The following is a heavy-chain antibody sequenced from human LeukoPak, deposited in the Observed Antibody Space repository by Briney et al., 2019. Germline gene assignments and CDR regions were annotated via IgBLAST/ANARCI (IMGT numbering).Heavy chain of an antibody. CDR2: SLNRGDT. J-gene: IGHJ4*02. CDR1: GDSISDYY. Sequence: PSETLSLTCTVSGDSISDYYCCCLRQPAPKERLWFGRSLNRGDTNYYPSFRSRFTISVDRSKSHFSLSLNSVTAADTAVYYCGTSEVGSSSYDFWGQGTLVTVSS. V-gene: IGHV4-4*07. CDR3: GTSEVGSSSYDF. D-gene: IGHD1-26*01.